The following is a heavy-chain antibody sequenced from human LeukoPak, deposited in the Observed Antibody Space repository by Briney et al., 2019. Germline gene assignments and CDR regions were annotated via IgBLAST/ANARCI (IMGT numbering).Heavy chain of an antibody. D-gene: IGHD3-16*01. Sequence: ASVKVSCKASGYTFTRYVINWVRQAPGQGLEWMGWINTITENPTYAQGFTGRFVFSLDTSVSTAYLQISSLKAEDTAVYYCARNYGYYYYHMDVWGKGTTVTVSS. J-gene: IGHJ6*03. V-gene: IGHV7-4-1*02. CDR3: ARNYGYYYYHMDV. CDR2: INTITENP. CDR1: GYTFTRYV.